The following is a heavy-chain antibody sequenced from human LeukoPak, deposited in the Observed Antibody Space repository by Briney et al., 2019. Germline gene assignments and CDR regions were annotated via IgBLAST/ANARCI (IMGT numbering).Heavy chain of an antibody. V-gene: IGHV4-34*01. CDR1: GGSFSGYY. CDR3: ARGRYSSSYDY. CDR2: INHSGST. Sequence: PSETLSLTCAVYGGSFSGYYWSWIRQPPGKGLEWIGEINHSGSTNYNPSLKSRVTISVDTSKNQFSLKLSSVTAADTAVNYCARGRYSSSYDYWGQGTLVTVSS. D-gene: IGHD6-6*01. J-gene: IGHJ4*02.